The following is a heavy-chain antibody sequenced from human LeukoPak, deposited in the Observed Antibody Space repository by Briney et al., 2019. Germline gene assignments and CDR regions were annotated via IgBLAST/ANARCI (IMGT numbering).Heavy chain of an antibody. V-gene: IGHV5-51*01. D-gene: IGHD4-11*01. Sequence: GESLKISCKGSGYSFTSYWIGWVRQMPGKGLEWMGIIYPGDSDTRYSPSFQGQVTISADKSISTAYLQWSSLKASDTAMYYCAGQGGCSNCRYYYYYGMDVWGQGTTVTVSS. CDR3: AGQGGCSNCRYYYYYGMDV. CDR1: GYSFTSYW. J-gene: IGHJ6*02. CDR2: IYPGDSDT.